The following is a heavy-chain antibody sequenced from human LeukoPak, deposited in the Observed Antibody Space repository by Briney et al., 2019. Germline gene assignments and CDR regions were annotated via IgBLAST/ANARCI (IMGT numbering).Heavy chain of an antibody. CDR1: GFAFSSHW. D-gene: IGHD1-26*01. V-gene: IGHV3-74*01. J-gene: IGHJ4*02. CDR3: ARDEVGAPPIDY. Sequence: PGGSLRLSCEASGFAFSSHWMHWVRQAPGKGLVWVSNINGDGGSTGYADSVKGRFTTSRDNAKDTLYLHMNSLRVEDTAAYYCARDEVGAPPIDYWGQGALVTVSS. CDR2: INGDGGST.